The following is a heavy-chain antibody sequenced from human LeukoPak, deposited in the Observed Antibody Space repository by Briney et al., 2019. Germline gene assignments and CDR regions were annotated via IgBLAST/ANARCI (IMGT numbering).Heavy chain of an antibody. CDR1: GFTFSSYG. D-gene: IGHD3-10*01. CDR3: ARDRAYYGSGSYYNGYYYYYGMDV. J-gene: IGHJ6*02. CDR2: IWYDGSNK. Sequence: GGSLRLSCAASGFTFSSYGMHWVRQAPGKGLEWVAVIWYDGSNKYYADSVKGRFTISRDNSKNTLYLQMNCLRAEDTAVYYCARDRAYYGSGSYYNGYYYYYGMDVWGQGTTVTVSS. V-gene: IGHV3-33*01.